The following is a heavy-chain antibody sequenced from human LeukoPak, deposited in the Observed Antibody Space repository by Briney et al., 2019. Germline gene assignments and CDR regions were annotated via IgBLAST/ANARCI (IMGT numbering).Heavy chain of an antibody. CDR1: GYTFIGYY. CDR2: INPNSGGT. Sequence: ASVKVSCKASGYTFIGYYMHWVRQAPGQGLEWMGWINPNSGGTNYAQKFQGRVTMTRDTSISTAYMELSRLRSDDTAVYYCASCVAATIDAFDIWGQGTMVTVSS. V-gene: IGHV1-2*02. D-gene: IGHD2-15*01. CDR3: ASCVAATIDAFDI. J-gene: IGHJ3*02.